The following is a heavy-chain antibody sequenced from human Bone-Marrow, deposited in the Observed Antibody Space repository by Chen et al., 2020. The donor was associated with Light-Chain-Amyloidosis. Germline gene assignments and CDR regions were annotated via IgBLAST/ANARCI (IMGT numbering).Heavy chain of an antibody. J-gene: IGHJ4*02. V-gene: IGHV3-33*01. Sequence: VESWGGVVQSGRSLRLSCTASGFTFSSDDMHWVRQAPGKGLERVAAIWSDGNNINYADSVKGRFIISRDNSKSTLYLQMNSLRAEDTGIYYCARDMTALGFDLWGQGTLVTVSS. D-gene: IGHD2-21*02. CDR3: ARDMTALGFDL. CDR1: GFTFSSDD. CDR2: IWSDGNNI.